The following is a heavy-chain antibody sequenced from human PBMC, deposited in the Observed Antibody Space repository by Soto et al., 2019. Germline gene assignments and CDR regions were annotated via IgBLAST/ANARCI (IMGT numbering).Heavy chain of an antibody. J-gene: IGHJ6*02. CDR2: ISYDGSNK. Sequence: WSLRLSCAASGFTFSSYAMHWVRQAPGKGLEWVAVISYDGSNKYYADSVKGRFTISRDNSKNTLYLQMNSLRAEDTAVYYCAREDEQQLTYYYYYGMDVWGQGTTVTVYS. CDR1: GFTFSSYA. V-gene: IGHV3-30-3*01. D-gene: IGHD6-13*01. CDR3: AREDEQQLTYYYYYGMDV.